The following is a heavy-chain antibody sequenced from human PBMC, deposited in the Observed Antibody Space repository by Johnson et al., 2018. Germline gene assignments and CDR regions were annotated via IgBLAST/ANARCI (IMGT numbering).Heavy chain of an antibody. Sequence: VQLVESGGGLVQPGGSLRLSCGASGFSFSTYAMNWFRQPPGKGLEWVSTLAAGGTNTFYADSVKGRFSISRDTSRSTLYVQMNSLRVEDTAVYYCARGGTSGFDAFDVWGQGTMVTVSS. D-gene: IGHD1-26*01. CDR2: LAAGGTNT. CDR1: GFSFSTYA. V-gene: IGHV3-23*04. CDR3: ARGGTSGFDAFDV. J-gene: IGHJ3*01.